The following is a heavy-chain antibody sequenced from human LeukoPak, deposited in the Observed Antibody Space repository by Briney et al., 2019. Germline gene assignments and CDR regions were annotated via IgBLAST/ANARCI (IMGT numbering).Heavy chain of an antibody. J-gene: IGHJ3*02. CDR2: IYYSGST. Sequence: NPSETLSLTCTVSGGSISSYYWSWIRQPPGKGLEWIGYIYYSGSTNYNPSLKSRVTISVDTSKNQFSLKLSSVTAADTAAYYCARALGEDYYDSSGYYSAFDIWGQGTMVTVSS. V-gene: IGHV4-59*01. CDR3: ARALGEDYYDSSGYYSAFDI. D-gene: IGHD3-22*01. CDR1: GGSISSYY.